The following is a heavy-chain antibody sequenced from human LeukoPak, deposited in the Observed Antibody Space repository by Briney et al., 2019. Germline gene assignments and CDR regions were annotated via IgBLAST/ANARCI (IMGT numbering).Heavy chain of an antibody. Sequence: GWSLRLSCAASGFTFSNAWMSGVRQAPAKGLEGVGRIKSKTDGGTTDYAAPVKGRFTISRDDSKNTLYLQMNSLKTEDTAVYYCTTRYSTSWYYIFDYWGQGTMVTVSS. V-gene: IGHV3-15*01. CDR3: TTRYSTSWYYIFDY. CDR2: IKSKTDGGTT. D-gene: IGHD6-13*01. CDR1: GFTFSNAW. J-gene: IGHJ4*02.